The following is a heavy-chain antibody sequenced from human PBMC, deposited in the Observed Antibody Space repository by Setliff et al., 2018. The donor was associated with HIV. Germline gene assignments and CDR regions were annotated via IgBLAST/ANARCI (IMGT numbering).Heavy chain of an antibody. D-gene: IGHD5-12*01. V-gene: IGHV4-59*01. J-gene: IGHJ3*02. CDR3: ARAEMATIVAFDI. CDR1: GGSISSYY. CDR2: IFYSGST. Sequence: SETLSLTCTVSGGSISSYYWSWIRQPPGKGLEWIGYIFYSGSTKYNPSLTSRVTISVDTSKNHFSLKLTSVTAADTAVYYCARAEMATIVAFDIWGQGTMVTVSS.